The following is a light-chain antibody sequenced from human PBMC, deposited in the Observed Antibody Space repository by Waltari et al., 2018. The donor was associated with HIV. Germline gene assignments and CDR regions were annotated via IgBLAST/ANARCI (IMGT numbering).Light chain of an antibody. CDR3: QSYDSNLSGL. CDR2: GNS. V-gene: IGLV1-40*01. Sequence: QSELTQPPSVSAAPGQGVPISCTGSSSNIGAGYDVPWYQQVPGRAPKVVIYGNSNRPSGVPDRFSGSKSGSSASLVITGLQSEDEADYYCQSYDSNLSGLFGGGTKVTVL. CDR1: SSNIGAGYD. J-gene: IGLJ2*01.